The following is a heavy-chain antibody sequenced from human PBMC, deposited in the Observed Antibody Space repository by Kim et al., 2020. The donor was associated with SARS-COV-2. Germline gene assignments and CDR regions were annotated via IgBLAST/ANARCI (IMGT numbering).Heavy chain of an antibody. V-gene: IGHV3-30*04. CDR1: GFTFSSYA. D-gene: IGHD3-10*01. CDR3: AREPTNKLRGVFDY. J-gene: IGHJ4*02. Sequence: GGSLRLSCAASGFTFSSYAMHWVRQAPGKGLEWVAVISYDGSNKYYADSVKGRFTISRDNSKNTLYLQMNSLRAEDTAVYYCAREPTNKLRGVFDYWGQGTLVTVSS. CDR2: ISYDGSNK.